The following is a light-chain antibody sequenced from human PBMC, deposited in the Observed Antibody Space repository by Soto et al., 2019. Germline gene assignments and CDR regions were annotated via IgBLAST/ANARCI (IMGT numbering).Light chain of an antibody. V-gene: IGLV2-8*01. J-gene: IGLJ1*01. CDR2: EVT. CDR1: NSDVGGYNF. Sequence: SALTQPPSASGSPGQSVTISCTGTNSDVGGYNFVSWYQHHPGTAPKLMIYEVTKRPSGVPDRFSGSKSGNTASLTVSGLQAEDEADYYCSSYAGSNNYVFGTGTKLTVL. CDR3: SSYAGSNNYV.